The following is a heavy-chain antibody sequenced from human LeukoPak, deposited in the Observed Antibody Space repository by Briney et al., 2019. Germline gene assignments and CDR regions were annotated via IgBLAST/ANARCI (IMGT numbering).Heavy chain of an antibody. V-gene: IGHV3-7*01. CDR2: TNPDGSIK. CDR3: AKDVRVGEYYGSGSYFDY. CDR1: GFIFGGYW. Sequence: GGSLRLSCAASGFIFGGYWMSWVRQAPGRGLEWVANTNPDGSIKYYADSVNGRFTISRDNAKNSLYLQMNSLRAEDTAVYYCAKDVRVGEYYGSGSYFDYWGQGTLVTVSS. J-gene: IGHJ4*02. D-gene: IGHD3-10*01.